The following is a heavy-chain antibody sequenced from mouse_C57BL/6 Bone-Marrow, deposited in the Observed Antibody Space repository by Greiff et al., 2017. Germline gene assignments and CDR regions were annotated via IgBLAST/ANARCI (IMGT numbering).Heavy chain of an antibody. CDR3: ARGLRRTFYWYFDV. Sequence: EVQLQQSGPELVKPGASVKMSCKASGYTFTDYNMHWVKQSHGKSLEWIGYINPNNGGTSYNQKFKGKATLTVNKSSSTAYMELRSLTSEDSAVYYCARGLRRTFYWYFDVWGTGTTVTVSS. D-gene: IGHD2-4*01. J-gene: IGHJ1*03. CDR2: INPNNGGT. V-gene: IGHV1-22*01. CDR1: GYTFTDYN.